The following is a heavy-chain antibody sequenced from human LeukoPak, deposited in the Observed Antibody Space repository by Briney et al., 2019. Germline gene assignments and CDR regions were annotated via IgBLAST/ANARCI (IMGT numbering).Heavy chain of an antibody. Sequence: PSETLSLTCTVSGGSISSYYWSWIRQPPGKGLEWIGYIYYSGSTNYNPSLKSRVTISVDTSKNQFSLKLSSVTAADTAVYYCARFGVGAVAGFDYWGQGTLVTVSS. V-gene: IGHV4-59*01. CDR3: ARFGVGAVAGFDY. D-gene: IGHD6-19*01. J-gene: IGHJ4*02. CDR1: GGSISSYY. CDR2: IYYSGST.